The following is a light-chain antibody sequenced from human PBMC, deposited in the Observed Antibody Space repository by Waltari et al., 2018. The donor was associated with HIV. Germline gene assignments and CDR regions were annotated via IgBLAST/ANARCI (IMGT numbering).Light chain of an antibody. CDR3: AAWDDSLNGYV. CDR2: GDG. V-gene: IGLV1-44*01. CDR1: SSHIGRHS. Sequence: QSVLTQPPSASGTPGQRVTISCSGSSSHIGRHSVTWYQQLPGTAPKHLIYGDGQRPSGVPDRFSGSKSGTSASLAISGPQSEDEAVYFCAAWDDSLNGYVFGAGTKVTVL. J-gene: IGLJ1*01.